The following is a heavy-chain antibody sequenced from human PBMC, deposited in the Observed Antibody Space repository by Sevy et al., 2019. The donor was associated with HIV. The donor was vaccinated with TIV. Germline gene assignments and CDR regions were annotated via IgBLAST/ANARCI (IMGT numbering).Heavy chain of an antibody. CDR1: GYTFTSYD. CDR3: AREERKAAAGTYYYYGMDV. CDR2: MNPNSGNT. D-gene: IGHD6-13*01. Sequence: ASVKVSCKASGYTFTSYDINWVRQATGQGLEWMGWMNPNSGNTGYAQKFQGRVTMTRNTSISTAYMELGSLRSEDTAMYYCAREERKAAAGTYYYYGMDVWGQGTTVTVSS. J-gene: IGHJ6*02. V-gene: IGHV1-8*01.